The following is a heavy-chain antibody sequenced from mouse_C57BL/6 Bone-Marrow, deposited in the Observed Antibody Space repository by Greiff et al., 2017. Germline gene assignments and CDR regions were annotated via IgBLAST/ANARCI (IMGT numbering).Heavy chain of an antibody. CDR1: GFTFSSYA. V-gene: IGHV5-4*01. Sequence: VHLVESGGGLVKPGGSLKLSCAASGFTFSSYAMSWVRQTPEKRLEWVATISDGGSYTYYPDNVTGRFTISRDNAKNNLYLQMSHLKSEDTAMYYCARVYYYAMDYWGQGTSVTVSS. CDR2: ISDGGSYT. J-gene: IGHJ4*01. CDR3: ARVYYYAMDY.